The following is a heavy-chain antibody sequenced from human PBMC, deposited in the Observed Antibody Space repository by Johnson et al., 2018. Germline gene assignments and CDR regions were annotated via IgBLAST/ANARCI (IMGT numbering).Heavy chain of an antibody. CDR3: TREETTADFFYYGMDV. CDR2: IASYGGNE. CDR1: GFTFSNFG. V-gene: IGHV3-30*03. Sequence: VQLVESGGGVVQPGRSLRLSCAASGFTFSNFGMQWFRQAPGKGLEWVAVIASYGGNEFYADSVKGRFTISRDNSNNELYLQMNSLKTEDTAVYFCTREETTADFFYYGMDVWGQGTTVIVSS. J-gene: IGHJ6*02. D-gene: IGHD4-11*01.